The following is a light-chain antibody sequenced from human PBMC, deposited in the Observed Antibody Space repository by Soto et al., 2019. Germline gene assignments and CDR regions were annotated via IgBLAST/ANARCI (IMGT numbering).Light chain of an antibody. J-gene: IGKJ1*01. CDR2: GAS. CDR1: QSVSSSY. V-gene: IGKV3-20*01. Sequence: EIVLKQSPGTLSLSPGERATLSCRASQSVSSSYLAWYQQKTGQAPRLLIYGASSRATGIPDRFSGSGSGTDFTLTISRLEPEDFAVYYCQQYGSSGWTFGQGTKVEI. CDR3: QQYGSSGWT.